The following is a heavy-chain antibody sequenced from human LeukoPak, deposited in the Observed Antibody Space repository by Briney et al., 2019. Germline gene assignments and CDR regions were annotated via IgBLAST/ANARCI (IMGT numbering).Heavy chain of an antibody. CDR3: AKGYYYDSSGYRHAEYFQH. J-gene: IGHJ1*01. CDR1: GFTFDDYA. Sequence: GGSLRLSCPASGFTFDDYAMPWVRQAPGKGLEWVSGISWNSGSIGYADSVKGRFTISRDNAKNSLYLQMNSLRAEDTALYYCAKGYYYDSSGYRHAEYFQHWGQGTLVTVSS. CDR2: ISWNSGSI. V-gene: IGHV3-9*01. D-gene: IGHD3-22*01.